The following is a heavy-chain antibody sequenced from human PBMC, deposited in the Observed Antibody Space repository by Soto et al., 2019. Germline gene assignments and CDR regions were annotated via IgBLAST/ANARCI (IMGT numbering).Heavy chain of an antibody. Sequence: EVQLVESGGGLVQPGGSLRLSCAASGFTFSSYSMNWVRQAPGKGLEWVSYISSSSSTIYYADSVKGRFTISRDNAKNSLYLQMNSLRDEDTAVYYCASSFGRFLEWFHLWDYYGMDVLGQGTTVTVSS. CDR2: ISSSSSTI. V-gene: IGHV3-48*02. CDR3: ASSFGRFLEWFHLWDYYGMDV. D-gene: IGHD3-3*01. J-gene: IGHJ6*02. CDR1: GFTFSSYS.